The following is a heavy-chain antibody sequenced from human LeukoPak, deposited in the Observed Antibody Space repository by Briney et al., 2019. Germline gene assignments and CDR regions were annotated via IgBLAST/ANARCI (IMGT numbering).Heavy chain of an antibody. CDR1: GGSFSGYY. CDR2: INHSGST. CDR3: ARGRIAAAGISRDWFDP. J-gene: IGHJ5*02. D-gene: IGHD6-13*01. Sequence: SETLSLTCAVYGGSFSGYYWSWIRQPPGKGLEWIGEINHSGSTNYNPSLKSRVTILVDTSKNQFSLKLSSVTAADTAVYYCARGRIAAAGISRDWFDPWGQGTLVTVSS. V-gene: IGHV4-34*01.